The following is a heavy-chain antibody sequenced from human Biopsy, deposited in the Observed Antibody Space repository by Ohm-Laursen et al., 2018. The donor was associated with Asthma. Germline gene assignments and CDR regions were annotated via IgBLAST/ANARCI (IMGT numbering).Heavy chain of an antibody. J-gene: IGHJ1*01. CDR1: GFTFGDYC. CDR2: IKHDGSEK. Sequence: SPRLSCTAFGFTFGDYCMSWVRQVPGQGLEWVANIKHDGSEKNHVDSLKGRFTISRDNAKNLLFLQMNSLRAEDTAVYYCARTFHFWSPYHAEHYQLWGQGTLVTVSS. V-gene: IGHV3-7*01. D-gene: IGHD3-3*01. CDR3: ARTFHFWSPYHAEHYQL.